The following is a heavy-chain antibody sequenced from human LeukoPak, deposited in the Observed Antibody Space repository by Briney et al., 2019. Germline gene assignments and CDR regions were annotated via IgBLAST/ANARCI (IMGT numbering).Heavy chain of an antibody. V-gene: IGHV4-39*01. CDR3: ARHRLGYDSSGYYYGWYFDY. Sequence: ASETLSLTCTVSGGSISSSSYYWGWIRQPPGKGLEWIGSIYYSGSTYNNPSLKSRVTISVDTSKNQFSLKLSSVTAADTALYYCARHRLGYDSSGYYYGWYFDYWGQGTLVTASS. CDR1: GGSISSSSYY. D-gene: IGHD3-22*01. CDR2: IYYSGST. J-gene: IGHJ4*02.